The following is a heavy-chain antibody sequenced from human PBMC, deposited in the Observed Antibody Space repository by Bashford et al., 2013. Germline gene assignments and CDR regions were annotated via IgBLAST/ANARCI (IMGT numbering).Heavy chain of an antibody. CDR3: ASFEYCSGGSCYHSFAFDY. Sequence: WVRQMPGKGLEWMGIIYPGDSDTRYSPSFQGQVTISADKSISTAYLQWSSLKASDTAMYYCASFEYCSGGSCYHSFAFDYWGQGTLVTVSS. CDR2: IYPGDSDT. V-gene: IGHV5-51*01. D-gene: IGHD2-15*01. J-gene: IGHJ4*02.